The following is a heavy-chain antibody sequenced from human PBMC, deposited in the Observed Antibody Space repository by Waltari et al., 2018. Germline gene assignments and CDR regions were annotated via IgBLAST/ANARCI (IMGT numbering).Heavy chain of an antibody. J-gene: IGHJ3*02. CDR2: ISYSGST. CDR1: AGSITSPY. CDR3: ARGWGSSGGWEEENPHGFDS. D-gene: IGHD6-25*01. Sequence: QVQLQGSGPGLVKASETLSLPCTVSAGSITSPYWSSLRPSQGKGLAYIGHISYSGSTNYNPSLKSRVTIVLDTSENRFSLRLTSVTAADTAVYYCARGWGSSGGWEEENPHGFDSWGQGTTVTVSS. V-gene: IGHV4-59*11.